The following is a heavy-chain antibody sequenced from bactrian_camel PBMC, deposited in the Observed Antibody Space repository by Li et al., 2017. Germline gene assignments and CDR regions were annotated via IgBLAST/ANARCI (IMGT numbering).Heavy chain of an antibody. CDR3: AKDLFTDYAR. CDR2: INSGGGSTT. J-gene: IGHJ4*01. V-gene: IGHV3S1*01. D-gene: IGHD4*01. CDR1: GFTFSGYW. Sequence: VQLVESGGGSVQPGGSLRLSCAASGFTFSGYWMYWVRQAPGKGLEWVSTINSGGGSTTIYVDSVRGRFTISRDNTKNILYLQMNSLKSEDTALYYCAKDLFTDYARWGQGTQVTVS.